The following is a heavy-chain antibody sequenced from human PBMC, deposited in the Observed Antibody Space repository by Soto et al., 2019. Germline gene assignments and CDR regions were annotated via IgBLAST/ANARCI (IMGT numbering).Heavy chain of an antibody. Sequence: QVQLVESGGGVVQPGRSLRLSCAGSGFIFNNYGIHWVRQAPGKGLEWVAVVGNEGTVQYYADSVKGRFTISRDNSRNTVYLQMNSLILEDTAMYYCAKEISVQAGHWYFDLWGRGTLVTVSS. CDR1: GFIFNNYG. CDR2: VGNEGTVQ. D-gene: IGHD6-13*01. J-gene: IGHJ2*01. CDR3: AKEISVQAGHWYFDL. V-gene: IGHV3-30*18.